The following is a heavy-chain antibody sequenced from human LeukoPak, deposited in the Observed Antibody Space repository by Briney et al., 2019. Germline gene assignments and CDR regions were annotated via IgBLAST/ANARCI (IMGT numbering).Heavy chain of an antibody. Sequence: PPGGSLRLSCAASGFTFSSYSMNWVRQAPGKGLVWVSRINSDGSSTSYADSVKGRFTISRDNAKNTLYLQMNSLRAEDTAVYYCAREGSPITMIVVATYYFDYWGQGTLVTVFS. D-gene: IGHD3-22*01. CDR1: GFTFSSYS. J-gene: IGHJ4*02. V-gene: IGHV3-74*01. CDR2: INSDGSST. CDR3: AREGSPITMIVVATYYFDY.